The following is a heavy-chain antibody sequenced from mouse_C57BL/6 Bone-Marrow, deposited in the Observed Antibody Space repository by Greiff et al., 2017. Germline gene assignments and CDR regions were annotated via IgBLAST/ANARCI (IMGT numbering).Heavy chain of an antibody. CDR2: FYPGSGSI. CDR3: ARGGLTGRGVDY. J-gene: IGHJ4*01. D-gene: IGHD4-1*01. CDR1: GYTFTEYT. Sequence: VKVVESGAELVKPGASVKLSCKASGYTFTEYTIHWVKPRSGQGLEWIGWFYPGSGSIKYNEKFKDKATLTADKSSSTVYMELSRLTSEDSAVYFCARGGLTGRGVDYWGQGTSVTVSS. V-gene: IGHV1-62-2*01.